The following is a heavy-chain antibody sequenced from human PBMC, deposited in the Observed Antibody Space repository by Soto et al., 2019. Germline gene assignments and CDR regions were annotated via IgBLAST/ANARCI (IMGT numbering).Heavy chain of an antibody. D-gene: IGHD6-13*01. CDR3: GRASSGVAAAGREVYYYYMDV. CDR2: IYYSGST. V-gene: IGHV4-59*01. Sequence: SETLSLTCTVSGGSISSYYWSWIRQPPGKGLEWIGYIYYSGSTNYNPSLKSRVTISVDTSKNQFSLKLSSVTAADTAVYYCGRASSGVAAAGREVYYYYMDVWGKGTTVTVSS. CDR1: GGSISSYY. J-gene: IGHJ6*03.